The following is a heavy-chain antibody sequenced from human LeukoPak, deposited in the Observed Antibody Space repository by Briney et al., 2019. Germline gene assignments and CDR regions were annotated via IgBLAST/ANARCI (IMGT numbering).Heavy chain of an antibody. CDR1: GFSFSSYG. CDR2: IRHDGSDK. V-gene: IGHV3-30*02. CDR3: ARPMVGQAGVGATHFDY. Sequence: GGSLRLACKASGFSFSSYGMHWVRQAPDKGLEWLTFIRHDGSDKYYADSVKGRFTISRDNSKNTLYLQIDSLRIEDTAVYYCARPMVGQAGVGATHFDYWGQGTLVAVSS. J-gene: IGHJ4*02. D-gene: IGHD1-26*01.